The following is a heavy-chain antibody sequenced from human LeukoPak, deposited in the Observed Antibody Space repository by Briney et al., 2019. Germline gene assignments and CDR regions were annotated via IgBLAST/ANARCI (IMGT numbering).Heavy chain of an antibody. V-gene: IGHV3-23*01. CDR1: GFTFSSYA. Sequence: GGSLRHSCAASGFTFSSYAMSWVRQAPRKGLEWVSAISGSGGSTYYPHSVKGRFTISRDNSKNTLSLQMNSLRAEDTAVYYCAKEDYYGSGSYYGGDAFDIWGQGTMVTVSS. CDR2: ISGSGGST. D-gene: IGHD3-10*01. CDR3: AKEDYYGSGSYYGGDAFDI. J-gene: IGHJ3*02.